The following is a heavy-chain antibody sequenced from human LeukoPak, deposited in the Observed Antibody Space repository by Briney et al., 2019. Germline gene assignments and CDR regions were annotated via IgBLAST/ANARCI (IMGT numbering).Heavy chain of an antibody. V-gene: IGHV3-21*01. Sequence: PGGSLRLSCAASGFTLSSYSMNWVRQAPGKGLEWVSSISSSSIYIYYADSVKGRFTISRDNAKNSLYLQMNSLRAEDTAVYYCARDPYSGSYGADYYYYMDVWGKGTTVTISS. CDR2: ISSSSIYI. D-gene: IGHD1-26*01. J-gene: IGHJ6*03. CDR1: GFTLSSYS. CDR3: ARDPYSGSYGADYYYYMDV.